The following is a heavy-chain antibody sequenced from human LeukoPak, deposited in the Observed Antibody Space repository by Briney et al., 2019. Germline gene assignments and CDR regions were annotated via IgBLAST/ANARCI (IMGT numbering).Heavy chain of an antibody. Sequence: SETLSLACAVSGYSNSRGYYWGWIRQPPGKGLEWIGTIYHSGSTYYNPSLESRVTISVDTSKNQFSLKLNSVTAADTAVYYCAGKLYYGDYFDYWGQGALVTVSS. J-gene: IGHJ4*02. CDR1: GYSNSRGYY. V-gene: IGHV4-38-2*01. CDR2: IYHSGST. D-gene: IGHD2-8*01. CDR3: AGKLYYGDYFDY.